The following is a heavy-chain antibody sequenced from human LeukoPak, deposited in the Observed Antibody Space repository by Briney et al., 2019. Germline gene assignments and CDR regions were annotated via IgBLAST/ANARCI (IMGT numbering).Heavy chain of an antibody. CDR3: ARVRGYCSSTSCYLNWFDP. Sequence: PGGSLRLSCAASGFTVSNSYMSWVRQAPGKGLEWVSVIYSGVSTYYADSVKGRFTISRHNSKNTLHLQMNSLRAEDTAVYYCARVRGYCSSTSCYLNWFDPWGQGTLVTVSS. D-gene: IGHD2-2*01. CDR1: GFTVSNSY. J-gene: IGHJ5*02. CDR2: IYSGVST. V-gene: IGHV3-53*04.